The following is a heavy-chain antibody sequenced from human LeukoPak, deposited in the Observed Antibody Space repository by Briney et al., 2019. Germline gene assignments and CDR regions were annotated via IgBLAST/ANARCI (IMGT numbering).Heavy chain of an antibody. D-gene: IGHD4-17*01. J-gene: IGHJ4*02. CDR3: ARASAYGAYFDY. Sequence: GGSLSLSCAASGFTFSSYEMNWVRQAPGKGLEWVSYISSSGSTIYYADSVKGRFTISRDNAKNSLYLQMNSLRAEDTAVYYCARASAYGAYFDYWGQGTLVTVSS. CDR1: GFTFSSYE. V-gene: IGHV3-48*03. CDR2: ISSSGSTI.